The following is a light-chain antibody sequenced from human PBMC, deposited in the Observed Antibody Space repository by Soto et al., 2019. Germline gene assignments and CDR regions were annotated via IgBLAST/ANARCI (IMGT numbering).Light chain of an antibody. CDR1: SSDVGAYNY. V-gene: IGLV2-11*01. CDR2: DVS. CDR3: CSAAVIFYV. J-gene: IGLJ1*01. Sequence: QSVLTQPRSVSGSPGQSVTISCTGTSSDVGAYNYVSWYQKHPGKAPKLIIYDVSKRPSGVPDRFSGSKSGNTASLTISELQAEDGADYSCCSAAVIFYVFGTGNKVTVL.